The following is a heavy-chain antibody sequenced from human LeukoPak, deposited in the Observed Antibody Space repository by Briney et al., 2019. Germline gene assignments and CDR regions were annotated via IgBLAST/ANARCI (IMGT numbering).Heavy chain of an antibody. J-gene: IGHJ4*02. CDR2: INHSGST. Sequence: KPSETLSLTCAVYGGSFSGYYWSWIRQPPGKGLEWIGEINHSGSTNYNPSLKSRVTISVDTSKNQFSLKLSSVTAADTAVYYCARVYYYGSGSFDYWGQGTLVTVPS. V-gene: IGHV4-34*01. CDR3: ARVYYYGSGSFDY. CDR1: GGSFSGYY. D-gene: IGHD3-10*01.